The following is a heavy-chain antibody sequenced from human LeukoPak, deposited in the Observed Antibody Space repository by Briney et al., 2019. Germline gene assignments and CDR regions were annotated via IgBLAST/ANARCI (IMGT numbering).Heavy chain of an antibody. CDR1: GGSISGYY. D-gene: IGHD3-22*01. J-gene: IGHJ4*02. CDR2: IHYSGST. Sequence: SETLSLTCTVSGGSISGYYWSWIRQPLGTGLEWIGYIHYSGSTNYNPSLRSRVTTSLDTSKNQVSLKLSSVTAADTAVYYCARGAWLSDYWGQGTLVTVSS. CDR3: ARGAWLSDY. V-gene: IGHV4-59*01.